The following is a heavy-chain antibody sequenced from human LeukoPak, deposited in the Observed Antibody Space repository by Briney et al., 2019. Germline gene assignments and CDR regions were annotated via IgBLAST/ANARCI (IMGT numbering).Heavy chain of an antibody. CDR1: SFNFSSYT. CDR3: ARVWYCGSHPGVFDY. D-gene: IGHD2-21*01. J-gene: IGHJ4*02. Sequence: GGSLRLSFAAHSFNFSSYTIPTVRQAPGKGLDWVAFISNDGSKIYYADSVGGRFTISRDNSKNTLDLQMNSLRLDDTAVFYCARVWYCGSHPGVFDYWGQGTLVTVSS. CDR2: ISNDGSKI. V-gene: IGHV3-30-3*01.